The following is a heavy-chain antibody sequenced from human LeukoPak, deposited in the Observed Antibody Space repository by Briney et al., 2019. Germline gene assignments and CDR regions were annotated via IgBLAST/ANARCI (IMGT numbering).Heavy chain of an antibody. CDR2: ISGSGSSR. V-gene: IGHV3-23*01. CDR1: GFIFSSYA. D-gene: IGHD6-13*01. CDR3: AKDIAAAGDY. Sequence: GGSLRLSCAASGFIFSSYALTWVRQAPGKGLEWVSVISGSGSSRYYADSVKGRFTISRDNSKNTVFPQMNSLRVEDTAIYYCAKDIAAAGDYWGQGTLVTVSS. J-gene: IGHJ4*02.